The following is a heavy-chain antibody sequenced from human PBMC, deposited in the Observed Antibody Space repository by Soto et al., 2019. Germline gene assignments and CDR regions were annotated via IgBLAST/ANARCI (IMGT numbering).Heavy chain of an antibody. V-gene: IGHV1-69*13. CDR1: GGTFSSYA. J-gene: IGHJ4*02. CDR3: ARPSGRGYSYGYYFDY. CDR2: IIPIFGTA. D-gene: IGHD5-18*01. Sequence: ASVKVSCKASGGTFSSYAISWVRQAPGQGLEWMGGIIPIFGTANYAQKFQGKVTITADESTSTAYMELSSLRSEDTAVYYCARPSGRGYSYGYYFDYWGQGTLVTVSS.